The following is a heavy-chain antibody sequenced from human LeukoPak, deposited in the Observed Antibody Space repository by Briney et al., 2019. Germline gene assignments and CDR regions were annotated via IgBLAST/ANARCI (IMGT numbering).Heavy chain of an antibody. CDR3: ANYLYSGYAFRFDY. CDR1: GFTFSSYA. CDR2: ISGSGGST. Sequence: PGGSLRLSCAASGFTFSSYAMSWVRQAPGKGLEWDSAISGSGGSTYYADSVKGRFTISRDNSKNTLYLQMNSLRAEDTAVYYCANYLYSGYAFRFDYWGQRTLVTVSS. J-gene: IGHJ4*02. D-gene: IGHD5-12*01. V-gene: IGHV3-23*01.